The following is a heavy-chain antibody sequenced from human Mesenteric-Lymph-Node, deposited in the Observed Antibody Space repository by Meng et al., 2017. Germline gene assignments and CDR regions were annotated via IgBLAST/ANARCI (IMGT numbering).Heavy chain of an antibody. J-gene: IGHJ4*02. CDR3: VRALNDDGGETF. CDR2: IDGDGRTI. CDR1: GFTFSSYA. V-gene: IGHV3-74*01. Sequence: GGSLRLSCAASGFTFSSYAMSWVRQAPGKGLVWVSRIDGDGRTINYADSVKGRFTISRDNAKNTLYLQMNSLRVEDTAVYYCVRALNDDGGETFGGQGTLVTVSS. D-gene: IGHD4-23*01.